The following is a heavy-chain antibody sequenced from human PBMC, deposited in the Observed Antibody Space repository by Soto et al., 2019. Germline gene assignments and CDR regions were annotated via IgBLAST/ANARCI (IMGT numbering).Heavy chain of an antibody. CDR2: ITWSSDSM. J-gene: IGHJ6*03. D-gene: IGHD3-10*01. CDR1: GFTFYNHG. Sequence: VQLVESGGGLVQPGRSLRLSCVASGFTFYNHGMHWVRQAPGRGLEWVSGITWSSDSMGYADSVKGRFTISRDNAKNSPYQQMNSLRPEDTALYYCAKEDSGSSGYVDVWGKGTTVTVSS. CDR3: AKEDSGSSGYVDV. V-gene: IGHV3-9*01.